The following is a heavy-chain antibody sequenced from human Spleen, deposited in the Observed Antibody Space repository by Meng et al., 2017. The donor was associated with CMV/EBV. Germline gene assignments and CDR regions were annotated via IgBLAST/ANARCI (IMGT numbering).Heavy chain of an antibody. CDR1: GGSISSGDYY. D-gene: IGHD2-2*01. J-gene: IGHJ4*02. V-gene: IGHV4-30-4*08. Sequence: SETLSLTCTVSGGSISSGDYYWSWIRQPPGKGLEWIGYIYYSGTSYYNPSLKSRITMSVDTSKNQFSLKLTSATAADTAIYYCASRYCSSNSCQRMSWGQGTLVTVSS. CDR2: IYYSGTS. CDR3: ASRYCSSNSCQRMS.